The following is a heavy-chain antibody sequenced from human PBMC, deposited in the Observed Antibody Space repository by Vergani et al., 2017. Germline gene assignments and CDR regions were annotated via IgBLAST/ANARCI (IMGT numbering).Heavy chain of an antibody. CDR3: AGEKFLNFDL. CDR2: INPSGGST. CDR1: GYTFTSYY. J-gene: IGHJ2*01. V-gene: IGHV1-46*01. D-gene: IGHD3-3*01. Sequence: QVQLVQSGAEVKKPGASVKVSCKASGYTFTSYYMHWVRQAPGQGLEWMGIINPSGGSTSYAQKFQGRVTMTRDTSTSTVYMKLSAVTAADTAVYYCAGEKFLNFDLWGRGTLVTVSS.